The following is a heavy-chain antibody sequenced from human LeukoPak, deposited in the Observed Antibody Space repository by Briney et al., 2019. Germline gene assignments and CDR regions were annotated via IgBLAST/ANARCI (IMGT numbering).Heavy chain of an antibody. Sequence: GGSLRLSCPSSGFTFTNFWMSWVRQAPGTGLEWVANINQDGSEKGYVDSVKGRFTISRDNAENSLYLQMSSLRGEETAVYYCARDKIVAPTHFDYWGQGTLVTVSS. D-gene: IGHD2-15*01. V-gene: IGHV3-7*01. J-gene: IGHJ4*02. CDR3: ARDKIVAPTHFDY. CDR2: INQDGSEK. CDR1: GFTFTNFW.